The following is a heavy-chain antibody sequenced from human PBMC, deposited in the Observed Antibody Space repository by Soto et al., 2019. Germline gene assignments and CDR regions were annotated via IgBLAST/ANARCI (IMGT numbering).Heavy chain of an antibody. J-gene: IGHJ4*02. Sequence: GGSLRLSCAASGFTFSSYWMSWVRQAPGKGLEWVANIKQDGSEKYYVDSVKGRFTISRDNAKNSLYLQMNSLRAEDTAVYYCARERVVYAYYFDYWGQGTLVTVSS. CDR1: GFTFSSYW. CDR2: IKQDGSEK. D-gene: IGHD2-8*02. CDR3: ARERVVYAYYFDY. V-gene: IGHV3-7*01.